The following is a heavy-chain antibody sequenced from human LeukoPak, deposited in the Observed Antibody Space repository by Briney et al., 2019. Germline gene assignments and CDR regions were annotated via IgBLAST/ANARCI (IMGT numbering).Heavy chain of an antibody. Sequence: GGSLRLSCAASGFTFSDYYMSWIRQAPGKGLEWVGRIKSKTDGGTTDYAAPVKGRFTISRDDSKNTLYLQMNSLKTEDTAVYYCTTTAYYDFWSGPYYYYGMDVWGQGTTVTVSS. D-gene: IGHD3-3*01. CDR1: GFTFSDYY. CDR3: TTTAYYDFWSGPYYYYGMDV. V-gene: IGHV3-15*01. CDR2: IKSKTDGGTT. J-gene: IGHJ6*02.